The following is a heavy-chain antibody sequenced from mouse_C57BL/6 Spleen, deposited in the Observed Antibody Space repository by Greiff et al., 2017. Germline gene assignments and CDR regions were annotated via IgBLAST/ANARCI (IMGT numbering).Heavy chain of an antibody. CDR2: INPGSGGT. V-gene: IGHV1-54*01. J-gene: IGHJ3*01. CDR3: ARDGYFAFGC. Sequence: QVQLQQSGAELVRPGTSVKVSCKASGYAFTSYLIEWVKQRPGQGLEWIGVINPGSGGTNYNEKFKGKATLTADKSSSTAYMQLSSLTSEDSAVYCCARDGYFAFGCWGHGTLVTVSA. CDR1: GYAFTSYL. D-gene: IGHD2-3*01.